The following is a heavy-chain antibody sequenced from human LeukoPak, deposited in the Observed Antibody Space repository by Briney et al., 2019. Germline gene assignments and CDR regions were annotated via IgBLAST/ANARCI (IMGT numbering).Heavy chain of an antibody. CDR3: ARVMGPTVTPEGYFDD. J-gene: IGHJ4*02. CDR2: INHTGST. Sequence: SETLSLTCAVYGGSFSGYYWSGIGQPPGPGLEGIGEINHTGSTNYNPSLKTRVTIPVDTSKNQYSLKLSSVTAADTAVYCCARVMGPTVTPEGYFDDWGQGTLVTVSS. V-gene: IGHV4-34*01. D-gene: IGHD4-11*01. CDR1: GGSFSGYY.